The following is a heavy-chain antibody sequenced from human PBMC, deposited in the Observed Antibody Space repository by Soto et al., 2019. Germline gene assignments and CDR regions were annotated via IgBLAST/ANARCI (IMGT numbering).Heavy chain of an antibody. D-gene: IGHD5-18*01. V-gene: IGHV1-69*13. CDR3: ARSDTAMVYFDY. CDR2: IIPIFGTA. Sequence: SVKVSCKASGGTFSSYAISWVRQAPGQGLEWMGGIIPIFGTANYAQKFQGRVTITADESTSTAYMELSSLRSEDTAVYYCARSDTAMVYFDYWGQGTLVTVSS. CDR1: GGTFSSYA. J-gene: IGHJ4*02.